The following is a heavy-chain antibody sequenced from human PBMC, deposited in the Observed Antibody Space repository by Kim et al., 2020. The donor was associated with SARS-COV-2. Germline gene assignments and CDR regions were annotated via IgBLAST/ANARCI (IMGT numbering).Heavy chain of an antibody. V-gene: IGHV1-18*01. J-gene: IGHJ4*02. Sequence: AQKLQGRVTMTTDTSTSTAYMELRSLRSDDTAVYYCARVRRIAAAAHFDYWGQGTLVTVSS. D-gene: IGHD6-13*01. CDR3: ARVRRIAAAAHFDY.